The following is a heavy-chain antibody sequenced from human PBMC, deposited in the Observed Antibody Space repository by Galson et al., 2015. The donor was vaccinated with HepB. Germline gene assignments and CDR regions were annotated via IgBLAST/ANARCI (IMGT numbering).Heavy chain of an antibody. Sequence: CAISEDSVSSNSAAWNWIRQSPSRGLEWLGRTYYRSKWYNDYAVSVKSRITINPDTSKNQFSLQLNSVTPEDTAVYYCAREGVYGGNPRDDAFDIWGQGTMVTVSS. CDR3: AREGVYGGNPRDDAFDI. J-gene: IGHJ3*02. D-gene: IGHD4-23*01. CDR1: EDSVSSNSAA. CDR2: TYYRSKWYN. V-gene: IGHV6-1*01.